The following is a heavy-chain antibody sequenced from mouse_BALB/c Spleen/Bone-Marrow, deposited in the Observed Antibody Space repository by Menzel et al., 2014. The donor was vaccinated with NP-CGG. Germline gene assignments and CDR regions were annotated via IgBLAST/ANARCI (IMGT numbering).Heavy chain of an antibody. D-gene: IGHD2-3*01. CDR2: IDPSDNYI. J-gene: IGHJ1*01. CDR3: ARSSGLYDYWYFDV. V-gene: IGHV1-69*02. CDR1: GYTFTSYW. Sequence: QVQLQQSGAELVKPGASVKLSCKASGYTFTSYWMDWVKQRPGQGLEWIGEIDPSDNYINYNQKVKGKGTLTVDKSSSTAYMQLSSLTSEDSAVYYCARSSGLYDYWYFDVWGAGTTVTVSS.